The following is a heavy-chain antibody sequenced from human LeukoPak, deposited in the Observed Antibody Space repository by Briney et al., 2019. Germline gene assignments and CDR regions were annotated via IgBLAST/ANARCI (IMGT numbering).Heavy chain of an antibody. V-gene: IGHV2-5*02. CDR1: GFSLSTGGVG. D-gene: IGHD2-15*01. J-gene: IGHJ1*01. CDR2: IYWDDDN. CDR3: AHSGCTGGSCYGEYFQH. Sequence: ESGPTLVKPTQTLTLTCSFSGFSLSTGGVGVGWIRQPPGKALEWLALIYWDDDNYYSPSLKSRLTIAKATSKNQVVITMTNMDPVDTATYYCAHSGCTGGSCYGEYFQHWGQGTLVTVSS.